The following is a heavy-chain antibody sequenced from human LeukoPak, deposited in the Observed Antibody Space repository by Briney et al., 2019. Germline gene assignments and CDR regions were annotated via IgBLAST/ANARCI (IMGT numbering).Heavy chain of an antibody. CDR2: IYYSGST. D-gene: IGHD2-2*01. Sequence: SKTLSLTCTVSGGSISSYYWTWIRQPPGKGLEWIGNIYYSGSTNYNPSLKSRVTISVDTSKNQFSLKLSSVTAADTAVYYCARGESTGYCSSTSCYRHYYGMDVWGQGTTVTVSS. CDR1: GGSISSYY. V-gene: IGHV4-59*12. J-gene: IGHJ6*02. CDR3: ARGESTGYCSSTSCYRHYYGMDV.